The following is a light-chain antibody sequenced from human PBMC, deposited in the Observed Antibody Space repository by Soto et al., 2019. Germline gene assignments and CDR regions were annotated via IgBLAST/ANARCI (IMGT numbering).Light chain of an antibody. CDR1: RGHSSYA. J-gene: IGLJ1*01. CDR3: QTWGNGIHYV. CDR2: LNSDGSH. Sequence: VLTQSPSASASLGASVKLTCTLSRGHSSYAIAWHQQQPEKGPRYLMKLNSDGSHSKGYGIPDRFSGSSSGAERYLTISSLQSEDEADYYCQTWGNGIHYVFGTGTKLTVL. V-gene: IGLV4-69*01.